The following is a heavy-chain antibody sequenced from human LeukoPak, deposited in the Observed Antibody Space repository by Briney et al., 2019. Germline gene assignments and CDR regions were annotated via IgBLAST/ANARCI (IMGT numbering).Heavy chain of an antibody. CDR2: IIGSGSEM. CDR1: GFTFNSYS. J-gene: IGHJ3*01. Sequence: GGPLRLSCGVSGFTFNSYSMNWVRQAPGKGLEWVASIIGSGSEMFYADSLKGRFTISRDNSENSLYLQMNSLRVEDTAVYYCAKVQSDIVGAMFFAFDVWGRGTMVTVSS. D-gene: IGHD1-26*01. CDR3: AKVQSDIVGAMFFAFDV. V-gene: IGHV3-21*06.